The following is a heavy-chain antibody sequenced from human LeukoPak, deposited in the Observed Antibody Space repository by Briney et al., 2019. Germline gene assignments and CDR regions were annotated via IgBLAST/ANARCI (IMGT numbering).Heavy chain of an antibody. V-gene: IGHV4-59*12. CDR1: GGSISSYY. CDR3: ASGYPVNYAFDI. CDR2: IYYGGSA. Sequence: SETLSLTCTVSGGSISSYYWSWIRQPPGKGLEWIGYIYYGGSANYNPSLKSRVTISVDTSKNQFSLKLSSVTAADTAVYYCASGYPVNYAFDIWGQGTMVTVSS. J-gene: IGHJ3*02. D-gene: IGHD5-18*01.